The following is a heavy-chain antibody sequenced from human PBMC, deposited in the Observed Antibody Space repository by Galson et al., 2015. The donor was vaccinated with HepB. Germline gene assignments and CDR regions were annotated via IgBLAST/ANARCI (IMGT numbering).Heavy chain of an antibody. CDR2: IRSKANSYAT. CDR1: GFTFSGSA. D-gene: IGHD6-13*01. CDR3: TSLIAAAGHGLDY. V-gene: IGHV3-73*01. J-gene: IGHJ4*02. Sequence: SLRLSCAASGFTFSGSAMHWVRQASGKGLEWVGRIRSKANSYATAYAASVKGRFTISRDDSKNTAYLQVNSLKTEDTAVYYCTSLIAAAGHGLDYWGQGTLVTVSS.